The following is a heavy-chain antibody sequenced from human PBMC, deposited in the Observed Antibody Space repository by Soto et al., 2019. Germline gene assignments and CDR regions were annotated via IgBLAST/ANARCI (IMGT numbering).Heavy chain of an antibody. V-gene: IGHV6-1*01. CDR3: ARLRDYYDSSGYFSEALDF. CDR2: TYYRSKWYN. J-gene: IGHJ4*02. CDR1: GDSVSSNSAA. Sequence: PSQTLSLTCAISGDSVSSNSAAWNWIRQSPSRGLEWLGRTYYRSKWYNDYAVSVKSRITINPDTSKNQFSLQLNSVTPEDTAVYFCARLRDYYDSSGYFSEALDFWGQGTLVTVSS. D-gene: IGHD3-22*01.